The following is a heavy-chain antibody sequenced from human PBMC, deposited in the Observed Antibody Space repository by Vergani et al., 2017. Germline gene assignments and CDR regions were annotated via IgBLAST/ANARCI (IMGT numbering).Heavy chain of an antibody. CDR1: ESSLISNE. J-gene: IGHJ4*02. CDR3: TGHVPCGDGACLHFDH. CDR2: INPIDSKI. Sequence: EVMLVQSGAEVKKPGESLKISCKYSESSLISNEIAWVRQMSGKGLQWMGNINPIDSKIAYSPSFQGQAIMSLDKSITTAYLQWRSLKASDTAIYYCTGHVPCGDGACLHFDHWGQGTQVTVSS. D-gene: IGHD2-21*01. V-gene: IGHV5-51*01.